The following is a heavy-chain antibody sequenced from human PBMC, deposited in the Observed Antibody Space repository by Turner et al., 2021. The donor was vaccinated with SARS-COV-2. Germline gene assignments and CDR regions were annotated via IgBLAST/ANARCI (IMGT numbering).Heavy chain of an antibody. CDR2: IWYDGSNK. CDR1: GFTFSSYG. V-gene: IGHV3-33*01. Sequence: QVQLVESGGGVVQPGRSLRLSCAASGFTFSSYGMHWVRQAPGKGLEWVAVIWYDGSNKFYADSVKGRFTISRDNSKNTLYLQMNSLRAEDTAVYYCARDADYGGNPGGFDYWGQGTLVTVSS. CDR3: ARDADYGGNPGGFDY. J-gene: IGHJ4*02. D-gene: IGHD4-17*01.